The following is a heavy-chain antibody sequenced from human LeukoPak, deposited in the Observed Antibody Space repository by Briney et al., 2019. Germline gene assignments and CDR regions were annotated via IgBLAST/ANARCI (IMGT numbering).Heavy chain of an antibody. D-gene: IGHD6-13*01. Sequence: SETLSLTCAVSGYSISSNYYWGWIRQPPGKGLEWIGSIYHSGSTYYNPSLKSRVTISVDTSKNQFSLKLSSVTAADTAVYYCARATSSYWYFDLWGRGTLVIVSS. CDR1: GYSISSNYY. J-gene: IGHJ2*01. CDR3: ARATSSYWYFDL. V-gene: IGHV4-38-2*01. CDR2: IYHSGST.